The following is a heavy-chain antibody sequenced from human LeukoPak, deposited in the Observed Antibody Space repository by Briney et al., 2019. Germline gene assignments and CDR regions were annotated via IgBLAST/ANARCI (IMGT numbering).Heavy chain of an antibody. Sequence: PGRSLTLSCAASGFTFSHYGIHWVRQAPGKGLEWVAVIWSDGSKEYYADSVKGRFTISRDNSKNTLYLQMNSLRAEDTALYYCARWGPIAVAGLDYWGQETPLSVSS. V-gene: IGHV3-33*01. D-gene: IGHD6-19*01. CDR3: ARWGPIAVAGLDY. J-gene: IGHJ4*02. CDR2: IWSDGSKE. CDR1: GFTFSHYG.